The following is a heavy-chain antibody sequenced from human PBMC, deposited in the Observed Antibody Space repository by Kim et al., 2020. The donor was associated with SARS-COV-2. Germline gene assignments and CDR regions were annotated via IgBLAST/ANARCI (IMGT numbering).Heavy chain of an antibody. V-gene: IGHV1-46*01. CDR3: ARDLEGGYNSSY. J-gene: IGHJ4*02. D-gene: IGHD5-12*01. Sequence: SYAPKCQGRVTMTRDTSTSTVYMELSSLRSEDTAVYYCARDLEGGYNSSYWGQGTLVTVSS.